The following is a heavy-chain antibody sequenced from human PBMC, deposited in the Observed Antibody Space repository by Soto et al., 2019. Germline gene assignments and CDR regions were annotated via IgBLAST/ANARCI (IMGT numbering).Heavy chain of an antibody. CDR2: ISYDGRNK. CDR3: KEKLNPTIYS. V-gene: IGHV3-30-3*01. D-gene: IGHD2-15*01. Sequence: GGSLRLSCAASGFTFSSYAMHWVRQAPGKGLEWVAVISYDGRNKYYADSVKGRFTISRDNSKNTLYLQMNTLRAEDTAVYYCKEKLNPTIYSRAQGTVLPVSA. CDR1: GFTFSSYA. J-gene: IGHJ4*02.